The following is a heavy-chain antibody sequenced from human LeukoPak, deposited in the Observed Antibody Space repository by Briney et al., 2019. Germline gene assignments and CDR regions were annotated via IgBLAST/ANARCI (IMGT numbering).Heavy chain of an antibody. V-gene: IGHV1-2*02. CDR2: INPNSGGT. Sequence: ASVKVSCKASGYTFTGYYMHWVRQAPGQGLEWMGWINPNSGGTNYAQKFQGRVAMTRDTSISTAYMGLSRLRSDDTAVYYCARDQGALDFWSGYSENFDYWGQGTLVTVSS. CDR1: GYTFTGYY. CDR3: ARDQGALDFWSGYSENFDY. D-gene: IGHD3-3*01. J-gene: IGHJ4*02.